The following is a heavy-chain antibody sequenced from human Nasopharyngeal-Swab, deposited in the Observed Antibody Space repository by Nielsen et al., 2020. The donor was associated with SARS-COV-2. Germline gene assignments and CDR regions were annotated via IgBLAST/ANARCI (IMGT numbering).Heavy chain of an antibody. CDR1: GYTFTSYG. CDR3: ARKWSGDAFDI. Sequence: ASVKVSCKASGYTFTSYGISWVRQAPGQGLAWMGWISAYNGSTNYAQKLQGRVTMTTDTSTSTAYMELRSLRSGDTAVYYCARKWSGDAFDIWGQGTMVTVSS. D-gene: IGHD3-10*02. J-gene: IGHJ3*02. CDR2: ISAYNGST. V-gene: IGHV1-18*01.